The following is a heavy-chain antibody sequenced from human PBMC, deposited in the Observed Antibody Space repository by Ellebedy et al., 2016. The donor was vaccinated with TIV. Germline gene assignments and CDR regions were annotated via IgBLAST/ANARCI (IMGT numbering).Heavy chain of an antibody. D-gene: IGHD3-10*01. V-gene: IGHV1-18*01. CDR2: ISAYNGKT. J-gene: IGHJ3*02. Sequence: ASVKVSXXTSGYTFRLYGICWVRQAPGQGLEWMGWISAYNGKTNYAQKLQGRVTMTTDTSTTTAYMELRSLRSDDTAVYYCARYGSENAFDIWGQGKMVTVSS. CDR1: GYTFRLYG. CDR3: ARYGSENAFDI.